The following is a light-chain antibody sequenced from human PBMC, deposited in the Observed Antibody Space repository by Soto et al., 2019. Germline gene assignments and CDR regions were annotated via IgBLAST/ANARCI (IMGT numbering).Light chain of an antibody. V-gene: IGLV2-14*01. Sequence: QSALTQPASVSGPPGQSITISCTRTSSDVGGYNYVSWYQQHPGKAPKLMIYEVSNRPSGVSNRFSGSKSGNTASLTISGLQAEDEADYYCSSYTSSSKLFGTGTKVTDL. J-gene: IGLJ1*01. CDR3: SSYTSSSKL. CDR1: SSDVGGYNY. CDR2: EVS.